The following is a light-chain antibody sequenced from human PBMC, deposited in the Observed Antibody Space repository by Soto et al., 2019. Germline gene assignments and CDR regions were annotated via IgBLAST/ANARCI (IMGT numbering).Light chain of an antibody. CDR1: QSISTW. J-gene: IGKJ2*01. CDR3: QQYNIFPYT. Sequence: DIQMTQSPSTLSASVGDRVTITCRASQSISTWLAWYQQKPGKAPKLLIYKASSLESGVPSRFSGSASGPEFPLTISRLQPEDFATFYCQQYNIFPYTFGQGTKLEIK. V-gene: IGKV1-5*03. CDR2: KAS.